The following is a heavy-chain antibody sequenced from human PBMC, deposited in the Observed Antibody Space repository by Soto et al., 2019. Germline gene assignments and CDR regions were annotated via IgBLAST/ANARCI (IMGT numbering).Heavy chain of an antibody. J-gene: IGHJ4*02. Sequence: PGGSLRLSCAASGCTVSNNYLSWVRQAPGKGLQWVSLIYSDGGTDYAESVKGRFTISRDNSKNTLYLQMNSLKAEDTAIYYCATRMTTAPYWGQGTLVTVSS. CDR3: ATRMTTAPY. D-gene: IGHD4-17*01. CDR1: GCTVSNNY. V-gene: IGHV3-66*01. CDR2: IYSDGGT.